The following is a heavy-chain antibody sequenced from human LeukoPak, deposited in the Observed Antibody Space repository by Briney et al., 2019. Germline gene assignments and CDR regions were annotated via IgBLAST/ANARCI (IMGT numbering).Heavy chain of an antibody. Sequence: ASVKVSCKASGYTFTSYGISWVRQAPGQGLEWMGWISAYNGNTNYAQKLQGRVTMTRDTSISTAYMELSRLRSDDTAVYYCASFRIAARAAGAFDIWGQGTMVTVSS. D-gene: IGHD6-6*01. CDR2: ISAYNGNT. V-gene: IGHV1-18*01. CDR3: ASFRIAARAAGAFDI. CDR1: GYTFTSYG. J-gene: IGHJ3*02.